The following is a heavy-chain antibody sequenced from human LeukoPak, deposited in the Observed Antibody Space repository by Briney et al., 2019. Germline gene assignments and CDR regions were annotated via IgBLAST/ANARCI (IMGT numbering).Heavy chain of an antibody. Sequence: GGALRLSCAASGFTFSSYGMHWVRQAPHEGLEWVAVISYDGSNKYYADSVKGRFTISRDNSKNTLYLPMNSLRAEDTAVYYCAEDLEAVTMVVPYWGQGTLVTVFS. CDR1: GFTFSSYG. J-gene: IGHJ4*02. D-gene: IGHD3-22*01. CDR2: ISYDGSNK. CDR3: AEDLEAVTMVVPY. V-gene: IGHV3-30*18.